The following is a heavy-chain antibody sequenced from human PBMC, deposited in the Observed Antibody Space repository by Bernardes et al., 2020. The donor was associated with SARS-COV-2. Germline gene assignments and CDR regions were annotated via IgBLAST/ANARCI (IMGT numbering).Heavy chain of an antibody. CDR1: GFPLSRNY. D-gene: IGHD2-15*01. CDR2: IYSGGST. V-gene: IGHV3-53*04. CDR3: ARSEVAYHGMGV. J-gene: IGHJ6*02. Sequence: GYLSPSCASSGFPLSRNYMRWVRQAPGQGLERVSVIYSGGSTYYADSVKGRFTISRHNSKNTLYLQRNSLRAEDTAVYYCARSEVAYHGMGVWGQGTAVTVSS.